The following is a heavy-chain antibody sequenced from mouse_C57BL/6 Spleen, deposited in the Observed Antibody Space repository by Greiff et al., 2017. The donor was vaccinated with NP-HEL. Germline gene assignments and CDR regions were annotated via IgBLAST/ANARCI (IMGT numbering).Heavy chain of an antibody. D-gene: IGHD2-13*01. V-gene: IGHV1-64*01. CDR1: GYTFTSYW. Sequence: VKLQQPGAELVKPGASVKLSCKASGYTFTSYWMHWVKQRPGQGLEWIGMIHPNSGSTNYNEKFKSKATLTVDKSSSTAYMQLSSLTSEDSAVYYCAREGTTGYAMDYWGQGTSVTVSS. CDR3: AREGTTGYAMDY. CDR2: IHPNSGST. J-gene: IGHJ4*01.